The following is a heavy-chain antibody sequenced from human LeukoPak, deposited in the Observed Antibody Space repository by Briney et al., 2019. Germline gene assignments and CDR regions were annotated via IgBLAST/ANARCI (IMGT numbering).Heavy chain of an antibody. D-gene: IGHD2-15*01. Sequence: PGGSLRLSCAASGFTFSSYAMSWVRQAPGKGLEWVSAISGSGGSTYYADSVKGRFTISRDNAKNSLYLQMNSLRAEDTAVYYCVWVVVAATENTFDYWGQGTLVTVSS. CDR2: ISGSGGST. V-gene: IGHV3-23*01. J-gene: IGHJ4*02. CDR3: VWVVVAATENTFDY. CDR1: GFTFSSYA.